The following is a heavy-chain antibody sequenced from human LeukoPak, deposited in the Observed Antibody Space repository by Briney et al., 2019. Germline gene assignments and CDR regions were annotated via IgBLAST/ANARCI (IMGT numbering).Heavy chain of an antibody. CDR1: GFTFSNYG. CDR2: ISYDGSNK. D-gene: IGHD3/OR15-3a*01. V-gene: IGHV3-30*18. Sequence: PGGSLRLSCAASGFTFSNYGMHWVRQAPGKGLEWVAVISYDGSNKYYADSVKGRFTMSRDNSKNTLYLQMNSLRAEDTAVYYCVKNDFGYWGQGNLVTVSS. J-gene: IGHJ4*02. CDR3: VKNDFGY.